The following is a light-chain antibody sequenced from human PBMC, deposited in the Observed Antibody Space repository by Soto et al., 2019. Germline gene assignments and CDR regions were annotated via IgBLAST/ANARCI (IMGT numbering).Light chain of an antibody. V-gene: IGLV1-44*01. CDR3: AAWDDSRDGYV. Sequence: QAVVTQPPSASATPGQRVTISCSGSSSNIGTNTVNWYQQLPGTAPKLLIYRDNQRPSGVPDRFSGSKSGTSASLAVSGLQSEDEADYYCAAWDDSRDGYVFGTGTKVTVL. CDR1: SSNIGTNT. CDR2: RDN. J-gene: IGLJ1*01.